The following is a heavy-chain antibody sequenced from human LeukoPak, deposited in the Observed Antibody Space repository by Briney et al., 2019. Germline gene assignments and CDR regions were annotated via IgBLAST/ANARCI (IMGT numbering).Heavy chain of an antibody. CDR2: INPNSGGT. CDR3: ARDQRYCSGGSCYPDWFDP. V-gene: IGHV1-2*02. J-gene: IGHJ5*02. CDR1: GGTFSSYA. Sequence: GASVKVSCKASGGTFSSYAISWVRQAPGQGLEWMGWINPNSGGTNYAQQFQGRVTMTRDTSISTAYMELSRLRSDDTAVYYCARDQRYCSGGSCYPDWFDPWGQGTLVTVSS. D-gene: IGHD2-15*01.